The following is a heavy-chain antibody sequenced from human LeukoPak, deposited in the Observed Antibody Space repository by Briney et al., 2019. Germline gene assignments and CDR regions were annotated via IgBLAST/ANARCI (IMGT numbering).Heavy chain of an antibody. CDR3: AKAYVGNTYYYGMDV. CDR2: ISGSGGGT. CDR1: GFTFSSYA. D-gene: IGHD4-23*01. V-gene: IGHV3-23*01. Sequence: GGSLRLSCAASGFTFSSYAMSWVRQAPGKGLEWVSTISGSGGGTYYADSVKGRFTISRDNSKNTLYLQMNSLRAEDTAVYYCAKAYVGNTYYYGMDVWGQGTTVTVSS. J-gene: IGHJ6*02.